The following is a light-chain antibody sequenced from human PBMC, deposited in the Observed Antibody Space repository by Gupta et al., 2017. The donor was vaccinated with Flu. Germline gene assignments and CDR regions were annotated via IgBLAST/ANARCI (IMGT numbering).Light chain of an antibody. CDR1: QSVSSSY. CDR3: QQDGRSPWT. J-gene: IGKJ1*01. V-gene: IGKV3-20*01. Sequence: EIGLTQSPGTLSLSPGERATLSCRASQSVSSSYLAWYQQKPGQAPRLLIYGASSRATGIPDRFSGSGSGTDFTLTISRLEPEDFAVYYCQQDGRSPWTFGQGTKVEIK. CDR2: GAS.